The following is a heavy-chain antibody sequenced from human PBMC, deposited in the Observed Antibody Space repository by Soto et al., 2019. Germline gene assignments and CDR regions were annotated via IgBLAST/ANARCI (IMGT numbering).Heavy chain of an antibody. V-gene: IGHV1-69*13. CDR3: ASEVAAATHYGMDV. D-gene: IGHD6-13*01. CDR2: IIPIFGTA. Sequence: SVKVSCKASGGTFSSYAISWVRQAPGQGLEWMGGIIPIFGTANYAQKFQGRVTITADESTSTAYMELSSLRSEDTAVYYCASEVAAATHYGMDVWGQGTTVTVSS. CDR1: GGTFSSYA. J-gene: IGHJ6*02.